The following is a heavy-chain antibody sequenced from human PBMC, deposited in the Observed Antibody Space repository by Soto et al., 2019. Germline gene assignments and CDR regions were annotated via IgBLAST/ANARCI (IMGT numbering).Heavy chain of an antibody. CDR1: GYTFTGYY. Sequence: ASVKVSCKASGYTFTGYYMHWVRQAPGQGLEWMGWINPNSGGTNYAQKFQGWVTMTRDTSISTAYMELSRLRSDDTAVYYCARDSDRIEVGIDVWGQGTTVTVSS. CDR3: ARDSDRIEVGIDV. V-gene: IGHV1-2*04. CDR2: INPNSGGT. D-gene: IGHD3-10*01. J-gene: IGHJ6*02.